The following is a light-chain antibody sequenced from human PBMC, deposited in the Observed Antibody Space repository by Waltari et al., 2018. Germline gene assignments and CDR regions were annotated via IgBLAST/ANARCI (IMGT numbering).Light chain of an antibody. CDR3: CTYAGSSTYA. CDR2: DVT. J-gene: IGLJ1*01. Sequence: QSALTQPASVSGSPGQSTTISCTGTSNDVGYYSLVSWYQQHPGKAPKLIIYDVTKRPSGVSDRFSGSKSGNTAFLTISGIQAEDEADYHCCTYAGSSTYAFGTGTTVSVL. CDR1: SNDVGYYSL. V-gene: IGLV2-23*02.